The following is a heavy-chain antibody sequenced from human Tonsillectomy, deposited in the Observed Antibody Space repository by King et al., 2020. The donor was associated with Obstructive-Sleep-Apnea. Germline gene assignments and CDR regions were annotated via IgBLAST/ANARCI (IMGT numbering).Heavy chain of an antibody. Sequence: VQLVESGGGVVQPGRSLRLSCAASGFTFSNYAMHWVRQAPGKGLVWVAVISYDGSIHFYADSVKGRFTISRNNSQDTLYLQMNSLRGEDTAVYYCANTGDKPGIEVEDYWGQGIQVTVSS. V-gene: IGHV3-30-3*01. CDR3: ANTGDKPGIEVEDY. J-gene: IGHJ4*02. CDR2: ISYDGSIH. D-gene: IGHD6-19*01. CDR1: GFTFSNYA.